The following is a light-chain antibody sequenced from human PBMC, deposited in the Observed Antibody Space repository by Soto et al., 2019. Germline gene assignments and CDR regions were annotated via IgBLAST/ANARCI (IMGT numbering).Light chain of an antibody. J-gene: IGKJ1*01. CDR1: QSVSRY. CDR3: QLYGGSPKT. V-gene: IGKV3-11*01. CDR2: DAS. Sequence: EIVLTQSPATLSLSPGERATLSCRASQSVSRYLAWYQQKPGQAPRLLIYDASNRATGIPARFSGSGSGTDFTLTISSLEPEDFAVYYCQLYGGSPKTFGQGTKVEIK.